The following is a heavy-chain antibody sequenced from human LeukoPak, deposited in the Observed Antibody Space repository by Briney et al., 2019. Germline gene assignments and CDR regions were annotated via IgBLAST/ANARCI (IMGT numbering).Heavy chain of an antibody. CDR2: ISSSSITI. D-gene: IGHD3-10*01. CDR1: GFTFSSYS. Sequence: GGSLRLSCAASGFTFSSYSMNWVRQAPGKGLEWVSYISSSSITIYYADSVKGRFTISRDNAKNSLYLQMNSLRAEDTAVYYCASHYYGSGSYRYYYYYMDVWGKGTTVTVSS. J-gene: IGHJ6*03. CDR3: ASHYYGSGSYRYYYYYMDV. V-gene: IGHV3-48*01.